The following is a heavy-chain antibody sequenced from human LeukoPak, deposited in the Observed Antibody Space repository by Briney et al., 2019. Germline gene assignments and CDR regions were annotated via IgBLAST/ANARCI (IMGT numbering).Heavy chain of an antibody. J-gene: IGHJ4*02. CDR2: INHSGST. V-gene: IGHV4-34*01. Sequence: SETLSLTCAVYGGSFSGYYWSWIRQPPGKGLEWIGEINHSGSTNYNPSLKSRVTISVDTSKNQFSLKLSSVTAADTAVYYCARSTRGYDQTFDYWGRGTLVTVSS. CDR1: GGSFSGYY. D-gene: IGHD5-12*01. CDR3: ARSTRGYDQTFDY.